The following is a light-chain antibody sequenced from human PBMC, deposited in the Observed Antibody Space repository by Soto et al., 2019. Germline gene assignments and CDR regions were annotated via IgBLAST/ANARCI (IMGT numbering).Light chain of an antibody. V-gene: IGKV1-17*01. Sequence: DIQMTQSPSSLSAPVGGRVTITCRASQGIRRDLGWYQQKPGKAPTRLIYAVSSLHSGVPSRFSGSGSGTEITLTISSLQPEDSATYYCLQHKSYPRTFGGGTKVEIK. CDR2: AVS. CDR1: QGIRRD. CDR3: LQHKSYPRT. J-gene: IGKJ4*01.